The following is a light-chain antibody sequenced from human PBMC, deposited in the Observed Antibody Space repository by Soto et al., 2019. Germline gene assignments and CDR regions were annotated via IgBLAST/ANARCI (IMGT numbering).Light chain of an antibody. V-gene: IGLV2-14*01. J-gene: IGLJ1*01. CDR1: SSDVGGYNY. CDR2: DVS. Sequence: QSALTQPASVSGSPGQSITISCTGTSSDVGGYNYVSWYQQHPGKAPKLMIYDVSNRPSGVSSLFSGSKSGNTASLTISGLQAEDEADYYCSSYTGSSTYVFGTGTKLTVL. CDR3: SSYTGSSTYV.